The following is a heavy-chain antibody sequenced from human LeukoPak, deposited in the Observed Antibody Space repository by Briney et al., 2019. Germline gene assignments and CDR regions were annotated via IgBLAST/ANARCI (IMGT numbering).Heavy chain of an antibody. J-gene: IGHJ4*02. CDR2: IRSKAYGETA. CDR1: GFTFGDYA. CDR3: TRDRGAYNLYDY. V-gene: IGHV3-49*03. D-gene: IGHD1-1*01. Sequence: GGSRRLSCTASGFTFGDYAMSWIRQVPGKGRKGVGFIRSKAYGETADYAASVKGRFTISRDDSKAIAYLQMNSLKTEDTAVYHCTRDRGAYNLYDYWGQGTLVTVSS.